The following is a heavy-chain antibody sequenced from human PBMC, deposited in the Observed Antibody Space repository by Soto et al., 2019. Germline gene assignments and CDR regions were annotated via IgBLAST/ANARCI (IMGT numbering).Heavy chain of an antibody. D-gene: IGHD6-19*01. CDR1: GFTFSSYA. J-gene: IGHJ4*02. V-gene: IGHV3-23*01. CDR3: ASPPPSIAVAGYFDY. Sequence: GGSLRLSCTASGFTFSSYAMSWVRQAPGKGLEWVSAISGSGGSTYYADSVKGRFTISRDNSKNTLYLQMNSLRAEDTAVYYCASPPPSIAVAGYFDYWGQGTLVTVSS. CDR2: ISGSGGST.